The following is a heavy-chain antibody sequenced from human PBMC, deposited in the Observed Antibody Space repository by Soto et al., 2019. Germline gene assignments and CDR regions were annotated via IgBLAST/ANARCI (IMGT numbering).Heavy chain of an antibody. CDR3: ARDRVYGDYHDAFDI. Sequence: GGSLRLSCAASGFTFSSYSMNWVRQAPWKGLEWVSSISSSSSYIYYADSVKGRFTISRDNAKNSLYLQMNSLRAEDTAVYYCARDRVYGDYHDAFDIWGQGTMVTVSS. CDR2: ISSSSSYI. V-gene: IGHV3-21*01. D-gene: IGHD4-17*01. J-gene: IGHJ3*02. CDR1: GFTFSSYS.